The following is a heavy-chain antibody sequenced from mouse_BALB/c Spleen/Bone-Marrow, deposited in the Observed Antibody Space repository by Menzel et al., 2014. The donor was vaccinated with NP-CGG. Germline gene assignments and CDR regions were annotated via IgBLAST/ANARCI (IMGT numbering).Heavy chain of an antibody. V-gene: IGHV14-3*02. J-gene: IGHJ4*01. Sequence: VQLQQSGAELVEPGASVKLSCTPSGFNIKDTYMHWVKQRPEQGLEWIGRMDPANGNTKYDPKFQGKATITADTSSNTAYLQLSSLTSEDTAVYYCARYGNYCYAMDYWGQGTSVTVSS. CDR3: ARYGNYCYAMDY. D-gene: IGHD2-1*01. CDR2: MDPANGNT. CDR1: GFNIKDTY.